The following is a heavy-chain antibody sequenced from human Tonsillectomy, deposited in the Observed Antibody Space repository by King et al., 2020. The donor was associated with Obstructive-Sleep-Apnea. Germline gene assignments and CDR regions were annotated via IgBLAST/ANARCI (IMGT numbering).Heavy chain of an antibody. CDR2: INHNGGDK. J-gene: IGHJ4*02. V-gene: IGHV3-7*01. Sequence: VQLVESGGGLVQPGGSLRLSCAASGFTFNSYWMTWVRQTPGKGLEWVATINHNGGDKYYVESVQGRFTISRDNAKNSLFLQMNSLRVDDTAVYYCASLWDDGYWGQGTLVTVSS. CDR1: GFTFNSYW. CDR3: ASLWDDGY. D-gene: IGHD1-1*01.